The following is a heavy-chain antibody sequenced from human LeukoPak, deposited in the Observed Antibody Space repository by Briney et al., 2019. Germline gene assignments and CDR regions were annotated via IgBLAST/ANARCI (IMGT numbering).Heavy chain of an antibody. CDR2: ISSSSSTI. CDR1: GFTFSTYS. V-gene: IGHV3-48*01. Sequence: GGSLRLSCAASGFTFSTYSMNWVRQAPGKGLEWVSYISSSSSTIYYADSVKGRFTISRDNAKNSLYLQMNSLRAEDTAVYYCARGSTYYDSSGQVPFDYWGEGTLVTVSS. D-gene: IGHD3-22*01. CDR3: ARGSTYYDSSGQVPFDY. J-gene: IGHJ4*02.